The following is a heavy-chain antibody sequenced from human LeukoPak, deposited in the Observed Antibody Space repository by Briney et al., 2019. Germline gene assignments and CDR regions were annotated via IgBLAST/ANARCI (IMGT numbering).Heavy chain of an antibody. Sequence: SETLSLTCAVYGGSFSGYYWSWIRQPPGKGLEWIGEINHSGSTNYNPSLKSRVTISVDTSKNQFPLKLSSVTAADTAEYYCARMGVAAAGRIDYYYYGMDVWGQGTTVTVSS. J-gene: IGHJ6*02. D-gene: IGHD6-13*01. V-gene: IGHV4-34*01. CDR1: GGSFSGYY. CDR3: ARMGVAAAGRIDYYYYGMDV. CDR2: INHSGST.